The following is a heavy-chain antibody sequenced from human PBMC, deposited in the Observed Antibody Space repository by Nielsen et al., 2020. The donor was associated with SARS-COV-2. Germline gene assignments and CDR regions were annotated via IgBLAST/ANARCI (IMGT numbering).Heavy chain of an antibody. Sequence: ASVKVSCKASGYTFTGYYMHWVRQAPGQGLEWMGRINPNSGGTNYAQKFQGRVTMTRDTSISTAYMELSRLRSDDTAVYYCAREPRWELLGSFDYWGQGTLVTVSS. CDR3: AREPRWELLGSFDY. V-gene: IGHV1-2*06. D-gene: IGHD1-26*01. CDR1: GYTFTGYY. CDR2: INPNSGGT. J-gene: IGHJ4*02.